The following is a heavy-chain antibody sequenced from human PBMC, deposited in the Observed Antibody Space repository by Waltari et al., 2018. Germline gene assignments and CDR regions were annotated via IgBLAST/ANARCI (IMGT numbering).Heavy chain of an antibody. D-gene: IGHD3-22*01. CDR3: ARPSGFSRHFDY. V-gene: IGHV3-53*02. CDR2: MESGGCT. J-gene: IGHJ4*02. Sequence: VQLVETGGDLMPPWGSLSVSCVAPGFSFGYNYMIWSRRAPGKGLEWVVKMESGGCTYYADSVKGLFTISRDTSKDTLYLQLNRLTAEDTAVYYCARPSGFSRHFDYWGRGTLVTVSS. CDR1: GFSFGYNY.